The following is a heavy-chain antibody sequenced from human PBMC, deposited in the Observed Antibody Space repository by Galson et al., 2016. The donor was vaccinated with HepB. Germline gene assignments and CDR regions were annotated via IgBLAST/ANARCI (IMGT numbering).Heavy chain of an antibody. J-gene: IGHJ2*01. CDR1: GFTFSSYG. Sequence: SLRLSCAASGFTFSSYGMHWVRQAPGKGLEWVAVIWYDGSKKYYGDSVKGRFTISRDNSKNTLYLQMNSLRAEDTALYYCARGGPVTMIVDLWGRGTLVTVSS. CDR2: IWYDGSKK. V-gene: IGHV3-33*01. CDR3: ARGGPVTMIVDL. D-gene: IGHD3-22*01.